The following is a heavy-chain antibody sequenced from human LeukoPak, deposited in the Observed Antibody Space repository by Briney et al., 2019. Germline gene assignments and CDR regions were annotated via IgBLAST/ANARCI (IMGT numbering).Heavy chain of an antibody. CDR2: INWNGGST. J-gene: IGHJ4*02. CDR3: ARDGYGDYWSDY. V-gene: IGHV3-20*04. Sequence: GGSLRLSCAASGFNFDDYGMSWVRQAPGKGLEWVSGINWNGGSTGYADSVKGRFTISRDNAKNSLYPQMNSLRAEDTALYYCARDGYGDYWSDYWGQGTLVTVSS. CDR1: GFNFDDYG. D-gene: IGHD4-17*01.